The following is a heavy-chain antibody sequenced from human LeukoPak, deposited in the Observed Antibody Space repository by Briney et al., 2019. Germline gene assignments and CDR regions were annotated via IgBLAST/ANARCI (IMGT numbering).Heavy chain of an antibody. J-gene: IGHJ4*02. V-gene: IGHV1-2*02. CDR1: GHTLTGYY. Sequence: ASVTVSCKASGHTLTGYYIHWVRQAPGQGLEWTGWINPNNGGTNYAQNFQGRVTMTRDTSISTAYMELSRLRSDDTAVYYCARPASPNSCSNDLCYLDYWGQGTLVTVSS. CDR2: INPNNGGT. D-gene: IGHD2-8*01. CDR3: ARPASPNSCSNDLCYLDY.